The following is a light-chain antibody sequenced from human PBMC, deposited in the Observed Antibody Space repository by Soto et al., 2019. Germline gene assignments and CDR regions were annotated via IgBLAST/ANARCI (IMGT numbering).Light chain of an antibody. J-gene: IGKJ1*01. CDR2: GAS. CDR1: QSVRSN. V-gene: IGKV3-11*01. CDR3: HQRQRWPRT. Sequence: EIVLTQSPGTLSLSPGERATLSCRASQSVRSNLAWYQQKPGQAPRLLIYGASTRATGIPARFSGSGSGTDFTLTITRLEPEDFAFYYCHQRQRWPRTFGQGTKVDIK.